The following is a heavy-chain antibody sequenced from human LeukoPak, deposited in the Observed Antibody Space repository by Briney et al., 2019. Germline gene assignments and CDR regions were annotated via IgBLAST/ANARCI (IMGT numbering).Heavy chain of an antibody. CDR2: ISSSGSTI. CDR3: ASYYYDSSGYPPD. V-gene: IGHV3-11*01. J-gene: IGHJ4*02. CDR1: GFTFSDYY. Sequence: RGSLRLSCAASGFTFSDYYMSWIRQAPGKGLEWVSYISSSGSTIYYADSVKGRFTISRDNAKNSLYLQMNSLRAEDTAVYYCASYYYDSSGYPPDWGQGTLVTVSS. D-gene: IGHD3-22*01.